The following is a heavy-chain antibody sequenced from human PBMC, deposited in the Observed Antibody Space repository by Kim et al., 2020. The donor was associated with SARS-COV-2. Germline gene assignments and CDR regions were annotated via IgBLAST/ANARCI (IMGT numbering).Heavy chain of an antibody. CDR2: IRSKANSYAT. Sequence: GGSLRLSCAASGFTFSDSAMYWVRQASGKGLEWVGRIRSKANSYATAYAASVKGRFTISRDDSKNTAYLQMNSLKAEDTAIYYCTRVPPYSNSWWDAFDIWGPGTIVTVSS. CDR3: TRVPPYSNSWWDAFDI. V-gene: IGHV3-73*01. D-gene: IGHD6-13*01. CDR1: GFTFSDSA. J-gene: IGHJ3*02.